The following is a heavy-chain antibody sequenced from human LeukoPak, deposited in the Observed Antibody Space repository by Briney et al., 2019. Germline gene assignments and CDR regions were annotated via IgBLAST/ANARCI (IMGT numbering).Heavy chain of an antibody. CDR2: TSGSI. J-gene: IGHJ6*03. V-gene: IGHV4-59*11. CDR1: GASISSHY. Sequence: SETLSLACAVSGASISSHYWSWIRQPPGKGLEWIGYTSGSISDNPSLKSRVAVSVDPSQNQVSLSLTSVTAADTAVYYCARVLAIFGLDTTDFYMDVWGKGTTVTVSS. D-gene: IGHD3/OR15-3a*01. CDR3: ARVLAIFGLDTTDFYMDV.